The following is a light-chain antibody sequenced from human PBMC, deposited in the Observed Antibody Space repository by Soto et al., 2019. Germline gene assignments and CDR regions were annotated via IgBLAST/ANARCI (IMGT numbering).Light chain of an antibody. V-gene: IGKV3-15*01. CDR3: QQYNKWPPLYT. Sequence: EIVMTQSPVILSVSPGERATLSCRASQNVNSDLAWYQQKPGQAPSILIYGASTRATDIPARISGSGSGTDFTLTISSLQSEDFAVYYCQQYNKWPPLYTFGQGTKLEIK. J-gene: IGKJ2*01. CDR2: GAS. CDR1: QNVNSD.